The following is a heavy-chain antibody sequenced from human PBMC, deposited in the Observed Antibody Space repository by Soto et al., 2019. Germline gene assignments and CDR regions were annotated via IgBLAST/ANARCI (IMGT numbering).Heavy chain of an antibody. J-gene: IGHJ4*02. D-gene: IGHD3-22*01. Sequence: QVQLVESGGGVVQPGRSLTLSCAASEFTFSSYGIHWLRRAQGKGLEWVAVISYDGSKKQYADSVKGRFTISRDNSKNTLHLQMNSLRAEDTAVYYCAKDTYYHDTTGYYVFDYWGQGTLVTVSS. V-gene: IGHV3-30*18. CDR2: ISYDGSKK. CDR1: EFTFSSYG. CDR3: AKDTYYHDTTGYYVFDY.